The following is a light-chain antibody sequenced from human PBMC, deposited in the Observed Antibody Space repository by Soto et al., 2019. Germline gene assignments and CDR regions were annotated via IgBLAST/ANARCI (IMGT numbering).Light chain of an antibody. J-gene: IGLJ3*02. CDR1: SSDVGGYNY. CDR2: EVS. Sequence: QSALTQPASVSGSPGQSLTISCTGTSSDVGGYNYVSWSQQHPGKAPKLVIYEVSNRPSGVSNRFSGSKSGNTASLTISGLQAEDEADYYCFSFTRSSTWVFGGGTKLTVI. V-gene: IGLV2-14*01. CDR3: FSFTRSSTWV.